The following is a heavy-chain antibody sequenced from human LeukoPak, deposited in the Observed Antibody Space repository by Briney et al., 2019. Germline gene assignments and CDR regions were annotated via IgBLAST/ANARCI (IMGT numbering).Heavy chain of an antibody. V-gene: IGHV1-18*01. CDR3: ARSLAGDCSSTSCLNY. D-gene: IGHD2-2*01. Sequence: ASVKVSCKASGYTFTTYGIGWVRQAPGQGLEWMGWLSAYNGHTNYAQKLQGRVTMTTDTTTSTAYMEVRSLRSDDTAVYYCARSLAGDCSSTSCLNYWGQGTLVTVSS. CDR2: LSAYNGHT. J-gene: IGHJ4*02. CDR1: GYTFTTYG.